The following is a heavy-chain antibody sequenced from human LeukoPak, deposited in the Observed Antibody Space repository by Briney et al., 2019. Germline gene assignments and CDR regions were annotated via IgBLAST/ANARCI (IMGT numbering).Heavy chain of an antibody. CDR2: IYYSGST. V-gene: IGHV4-59*12. D-gene: IGHD3-10*01. J-gene: IGHJ4*02. CDR3: ARLADYYGSGSYSDY. CDR1: GGSISSYY. Sequence: SETLSLTCTVSGGSISSYYWSWIRQPPGKGLEWIGYIYYSGSTNYNPSLKSRVTISVDKSKNQSSLKLSSVTAADTAVYYCARLADYYGSGSYSDYWGQGTLVTVSS.